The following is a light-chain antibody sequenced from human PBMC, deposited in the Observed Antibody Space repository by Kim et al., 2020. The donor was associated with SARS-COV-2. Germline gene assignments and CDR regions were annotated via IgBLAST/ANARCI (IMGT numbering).Light chain of an antibody. CDR3: CSYAGSYTWV. CDR2: DVS. V-gene: IGLV2-11*01. J-gene: IGLJ3*02. CDR1: SSDVGGYNY. Sequence: GQSVTSTCTGTSSDVGGYNYVAWYQQHPGKAPKLRIYDVSKRPSGVPDRFSGSKSGNTASLTISGLQAEDEADYYCCSYAGSYTWVFGGGTQLTVL.